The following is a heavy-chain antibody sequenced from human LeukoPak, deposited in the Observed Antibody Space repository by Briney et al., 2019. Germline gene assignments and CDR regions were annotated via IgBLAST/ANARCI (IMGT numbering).Heavy chain of an antibody. Sequence: GGSLRLSCSGSGFTFSSYWMHWVRQAPGKGLVWVSRINSVGSSTTYADSVKGRFTISRDNAKNTMYLQMNSLRVEDTAVYYCVQSSPTIDYWGQGTLVTVSS. V-gene: IGHV3-74*01. D-gene: IGHD5-12*01. J-gene: IGHJ4*02. CDR2: INSVGSST. CDR1: GFTFSSYW. CDR3: VQSSPTIDY.